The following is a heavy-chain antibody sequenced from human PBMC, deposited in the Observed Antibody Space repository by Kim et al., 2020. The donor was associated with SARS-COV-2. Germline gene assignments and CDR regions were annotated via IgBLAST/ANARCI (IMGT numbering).Heavy chain of an antibody. CDR1: GGSISTSSYY. V-gene: IGHV4-39*01. D-gene: IGHD3-22*01. J-gene: IGHJ4*02. Sequence: SETLSLTCTVSGGSISTSSYYWGWIRQPPGKGLEWIGNIYYSGNTYYNSYLKSRVTIFLDTSKNQFTLKLSSVTAADTAVYYCARALDYYDRSAYYDWGQGTLVTVS. CDR3: ARALDYYDRSAYYD. CDR2: IYYSGNT.